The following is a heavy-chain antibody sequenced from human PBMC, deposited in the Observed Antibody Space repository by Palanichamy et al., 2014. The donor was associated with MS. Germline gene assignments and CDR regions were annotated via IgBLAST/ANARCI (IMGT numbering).Heavy chain of an antibody. CDR3: ARSFRGHGDYFAFDV. Sequence: EVQLVESGGGLVRPGGSLRLSCAASGFTFSSYSINWVRLAPGKGLEWVSSASDSSNSMYYSDSVKGRFTTSRDNAKNSLYLQMNSLRAEDTAVYYCARSFRGHGDYFAFDVWGQGTVVTISS. J-gene: IGHJ3*01. CDR1: GFTFSSYS. V-gene: IGHV3-21*01. D-gene: IGHD4-17*01. CDR2: ASDSSNSM.